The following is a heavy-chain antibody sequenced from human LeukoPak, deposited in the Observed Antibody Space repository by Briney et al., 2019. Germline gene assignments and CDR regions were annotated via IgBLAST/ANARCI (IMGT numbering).Heavy chain of an antibody. Sequence: GGSLRLSCAASGFPFSSYGMHWVRQAPGKGLEWVAVISYDGSNKYYADSVKGRFTISRDNSKNTLYLQMNSLRAEDTAVYYCAKDFQYYYDSSGPSPIYYFDYWGQGTLVTVSS. J-gene: IGHJ4*02. V-gene: IGHV3-30*18. CDR1: GFPFSSYG. D-gene: IGHD3-22*01. CDR3: AKDFQYYYDSSGPSPIYYFDY. CDR2: ISYDGSNK.